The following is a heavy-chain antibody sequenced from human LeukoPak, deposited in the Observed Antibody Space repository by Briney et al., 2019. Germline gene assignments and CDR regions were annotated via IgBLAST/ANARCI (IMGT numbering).Heavy chain of an antibody. Sequence: PSETLSLTCIVSGDSISSNNYYWGWIRQPPGKGLEWIGSVYHSGSSYQNPSLTSRVTISVDTSKNQFSLKLSSVTAADTAVYYCARGVVGATPAYWGQGTLVTVSS. D-gene: IGHD1-26*01. V-gene: IGHV4-39*07. J-gene: IGHJ4*02. CDR3: ARGVVGATPAY. CDR1: GDSISSNNYY. CDR2: VYHSGSS.